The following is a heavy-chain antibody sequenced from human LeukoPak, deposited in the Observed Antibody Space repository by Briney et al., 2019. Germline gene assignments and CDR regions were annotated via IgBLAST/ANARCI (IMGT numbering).Heavy chain of an antibody. CDR2: IYYSGST. CDR3: AREVGALTSNRITMIVAPGGYFDY. D-gene: IGHD3-22*01. Sequence: PSETLSLTCTVSGGSISSGSYYWGWIRQPPGKGLEWIGSIYYSGSTYYNPSLKSRVTISVDTSKNQFSLKLSSVTAADTAVYYCAREVGALTSNRITMIVAPGGYFDYWGQGTLVTVSS. J-gene: IGHJ4*02. V-gene: IGHV4-39*07. CDR1: GGSISSGSYY.